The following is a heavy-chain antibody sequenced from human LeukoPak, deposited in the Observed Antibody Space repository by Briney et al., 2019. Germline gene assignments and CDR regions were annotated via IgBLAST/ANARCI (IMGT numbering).Heavy chain of an antibody. CDR1: GFTFSSYE. CDR2: ISSSGRTI. J-gene: IGHJ4*02. CDR3: ARAQPYYYGSGSSYGYFDY. D-gene: IGHD3-10*01. V-gene: IGHV3-48*03. Sequence: GGSLRLSCAASGFTFSSYEMNWVRQAPGKGLEWVSYISSSGRTIYYADSVKGRFTISRDNAKNSLYLQMNSLRAEDTAVYYCARAQPYYYGSGSSYGYFDYWGQGTLVTVSS.